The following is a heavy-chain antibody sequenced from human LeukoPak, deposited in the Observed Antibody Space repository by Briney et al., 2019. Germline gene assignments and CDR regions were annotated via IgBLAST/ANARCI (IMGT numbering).Heavy chain of an antibody. V-gene: IGHV3-33*01. J-gene: IGHJ4*02. CDR3: ARDGSGTNDY. Sequence: PGGSLRLSCAASGFTFSSYGMHWVRQAPSKGLEWVAVIWYDGSNKYYADSVKGRFTISRDNSKNTLYLQMNSLRAEDTAVYYCARDGSGTNDYWGQGTLVTVSS. CDR2: IWYDGSNK. D-gene: IGHD1-26*01. CDR1: GFTFSSYG.